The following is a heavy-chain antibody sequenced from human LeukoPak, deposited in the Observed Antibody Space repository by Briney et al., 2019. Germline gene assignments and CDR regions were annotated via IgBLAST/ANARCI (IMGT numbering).Heavy chain of an antibody. CDR3: ARGTMMVVGTFDH. Sequence: ASVKVSCKASGYTFTNYGISWVRQAPGQGLEWMGWISAYNGNTNYVQKLQGRVSMTTDTSTSTAYMELMSLRSDDTAGHYCARGTMMVVGTFDHWGQGPLVTVSS. J-gene: IGHJ4*02. V-gene: IGHV1-18*01. D-gene: IGHD3-22*01. CDR2: ISAYNGNT. CDR1: GYTFTNYG.